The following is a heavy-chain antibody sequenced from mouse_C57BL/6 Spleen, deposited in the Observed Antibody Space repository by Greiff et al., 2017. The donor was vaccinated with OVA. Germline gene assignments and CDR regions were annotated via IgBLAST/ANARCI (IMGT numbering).Heavy chain of an antibody. CDR2: IHPNSGST. V-gene: IGHV1-64*01. CDR1: GYTFTSYW. J-gene: IGHJ3*01. Sequence: QVQLQQPGAELVKPGASVKLSCKASGYTFTSYWMHWVKQRPGQGLEWIGMIHPNSGSTNYNEKFKSKATLTVDKSSSTAYMQLSSLTSEDSAVYYGARGYYGSSYGFAYWGQGTLVTVSA. D-gene: IGHD1-1*01. CDR3: ARGYYGSSYGFAY.